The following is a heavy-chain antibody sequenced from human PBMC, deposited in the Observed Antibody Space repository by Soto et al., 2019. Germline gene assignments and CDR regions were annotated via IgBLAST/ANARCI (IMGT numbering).Heavy chain of an antibody. V-gene: IGHV4-59*01. J-gene: IGHJ4*02. CDR3: ARNYVFDY. Sequence: SETLSLTCTVSGGSINYFYWSWIRQPPGKGLEWIGYIYYSGSTDYNPSLKARVTISVDTSKNQFSLKLRSVTAADTATYYCARNYVFDYWGQGTLVTVSS. CDR1: GGSINYFY. D-gene: IGHD3-16*01. CDR2: IYYSGST.